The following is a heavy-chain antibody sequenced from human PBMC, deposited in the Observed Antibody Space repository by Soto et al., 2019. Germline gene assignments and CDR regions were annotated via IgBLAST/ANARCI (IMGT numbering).Heavy chain of an antibody. CDR2: IIPIFGTA. CDR3: ARDLLWFGELLSNWFAP. D-gene: IGHD3-10*01. Sequence: QVQLVQSGAEVKKPGSSVKVSCKASGGTFSSYAISWVRQAPGQGLEWMGGIIPIFGTANYAQKFQGRVTITADKATSTACMELSSLRSEDTAVYYCARDLLWFGELLSNWFAPWGQGTLVTVSS. J-gene: IGHJ5*02. CDR1: GGTFSSYA. V-gene: IGHV1-69*06.